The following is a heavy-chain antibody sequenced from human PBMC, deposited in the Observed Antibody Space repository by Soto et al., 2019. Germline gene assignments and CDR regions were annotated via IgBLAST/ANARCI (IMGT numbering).Heavy chain of an antibody. J-gene: IGHJ4*02. D-gene: IGHD1-7*01. V-gene: IGHV3-9*01. CDR3: ANGRTGTTYLYFDY. CDR1: GFPFDDYA. CDR2: ISWNSGSI. Sequence: SLRPSWSASGFPFDDYAIHWVRPAPGKGLEWVSGISWNSGSIGYADSVKGRFTISRDNAKNSLYLQMNSLRAEDTALYYCANGRTGTTYLYFDYRGQGTLVTVSS.